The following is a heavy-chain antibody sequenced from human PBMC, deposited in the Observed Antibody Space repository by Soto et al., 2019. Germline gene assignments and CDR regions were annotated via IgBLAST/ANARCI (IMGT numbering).Heavy chain of an antibody. CDR1: GGSISSYY. D-gene: IGHD2-2*01. J-gene: IGHJ5*02. Sequence: ASETLSLTCTVSGGSISSYYWSWIRQPPGKGLEWIGYIYYSGSTNYNPSLKSRVTISVDTSKNQFSLKLSSVTAADTAVYYCARGLYCSSTSCYEGGNWFDPWGQGTLVTVSS. CDR3: ARGLYCSSTSCYEGGNWFDP. CDR2: IYYSGST. V-gene: IGHV4-59*08.